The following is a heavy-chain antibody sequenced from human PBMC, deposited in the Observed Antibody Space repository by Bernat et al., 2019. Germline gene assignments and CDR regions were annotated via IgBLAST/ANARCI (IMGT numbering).Heavy chain of an antibody. J-gene: IGHJ3*02. Sequence: QVQLVQSGAEVKKPGASVKVSCKASGFTFSNYAMHWLRQAPGQRLEWVGWNNADNGDTKYSQKFQNRVTFTRNTSESTAYMGLSSLRSEETAVYYCARVVISVARLAFDIWGKGTMVTVST. D-gene: IGHD2-15*01. CDR1: GFTFSNYA. V-gene: IGHV1-3*01. CDR3: ARVVISVARLAFDI. CDR2: NNADNGDT.